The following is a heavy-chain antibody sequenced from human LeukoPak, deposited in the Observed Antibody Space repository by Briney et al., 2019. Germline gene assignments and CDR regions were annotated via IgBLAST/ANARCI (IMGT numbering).Heavy chain of an antibody. Sequence: PGGSLRLSCAVSGFTVSNNYMSWVRQAPGTGLERVSVIYSGGSTYYADSVKGRFTISRDNSKNTLYLQMNSLRIEDTAVYYCTKDRSYGRSYFDYWGQGTLVTVAS. CDR2: IYSGGST. CDR1: GFTVSNNY. J-gene: IGHJ4*02. CDR3: TKDRSYGRSYFDY. D-gene: IGHD5-18*01. V-gene: IGHV3-66*02.